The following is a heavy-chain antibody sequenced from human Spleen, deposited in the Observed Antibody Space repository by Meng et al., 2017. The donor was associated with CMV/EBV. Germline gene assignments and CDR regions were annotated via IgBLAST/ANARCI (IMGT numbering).Heavy chain of an antibody. CDR2: IDPSDSYT. Sequence: GAEVKKPGESLKSSCKGSAYSFTSYWIGWGRQMPGKGLEWMGRIDPSDSYTNYSPSFQGHVTISADKSISTAYLQWSSLKASDTAMYYCARERDVVVPAAIGDWGQGTLVTVSS. CDR3: ARERDVVVPAAIGD. D-gene: IGHD2-2*01. J-gene: IGHJ4*02. V-gene: IGHV5-10-1*01. CDR1: AYSFTSYW.